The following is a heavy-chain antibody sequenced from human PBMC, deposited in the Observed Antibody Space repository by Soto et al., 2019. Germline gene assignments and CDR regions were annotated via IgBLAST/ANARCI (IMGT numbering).Heavy chain of an antibody. CDR1: RGSISSGDYY. J-gene: IGHJ4*02. Sequence: QVQLQESGPGLVKPSQTLSLTCTVSRGSISSGDYYWIWILQHPGNGLEWIGYMYSSGSTYYNPSLKSRVTISVDTSKNQFSLKLSSVTAADTAVYYCARVPYGSGGSCYSYFDYWGQGTLVTVSS. V-gene: IGHV4-31*03. CDR3: ARVPYGSGGSCYSYFDY. D-gene: IGHD2-15*01. CDR2: MYSSGST.